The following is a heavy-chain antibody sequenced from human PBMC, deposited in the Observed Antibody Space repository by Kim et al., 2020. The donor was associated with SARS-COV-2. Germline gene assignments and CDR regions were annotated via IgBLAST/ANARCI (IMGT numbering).Heavy chain of an antibody. CDR1: GYIFTGNY. CDR2: INPNSGGT. J-gene: IGHJ4*02. CDR3: ARDLRGVITEYYFDY. V-gene: IGHV1-2*06. Sequence: ASVKVSCKASGYIFTGNYMHWVRQAPGQGLEWMGRINPNSGGTNYAQKFQGRVTMTRDTSISTAYMELSRLRSDDTAMYYCARDLRGVITEYYFDYWGQG. D-gene: IGHD3-3*01.